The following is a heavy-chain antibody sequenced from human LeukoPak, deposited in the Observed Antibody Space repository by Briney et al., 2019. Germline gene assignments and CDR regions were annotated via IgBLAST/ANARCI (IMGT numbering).Heavy chain of an antibody. J-gene: IGHJ4*02. CDR3: AIQNYYGSGSYDY. CDR1: GYTFTGYY. Sequence: ASVKVSCKASGYTFTGYYMHWVRQAPGQGLEWMGRINPNSGGTNYAQKFQGRVTMTRDMSISTAYMELSRLRSDDTAVYYCAIQNYYGSGSYDYWGQGTLVTVSS. V-gene: IGHV1-2*06. D-gene: IGHD3-10*01. CDR2: INPNSGGT.